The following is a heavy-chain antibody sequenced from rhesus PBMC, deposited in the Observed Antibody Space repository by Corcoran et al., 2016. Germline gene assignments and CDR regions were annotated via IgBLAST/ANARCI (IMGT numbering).Heavy chain of an antibody. CDR1: GGSISSGYYY. J-gene: IGHJ4*01. Sequence: QVQLQESGPGLVKPSETLSLTCAVSGGSISSGYYYWSWIRQPPGKGLEWIGYITYSGSTSYNPSLKSRVNISRDTAKNQFSLKLSSVTAADTAVYYCARVLIAAAGRTIFDYWGQGVLVTVSS. D-gene: IGHD6S26*01. CDR3: ARVLIAAAGRTIFDY. CDR2: ITYSGST. V-gene: IGHV4-122*02.